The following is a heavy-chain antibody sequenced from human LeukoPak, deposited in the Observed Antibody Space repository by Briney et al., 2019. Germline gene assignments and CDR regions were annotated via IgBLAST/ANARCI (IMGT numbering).Heavy chain of an antibody. Sequence: ASVKVSCKASGYTFTSYDINWVRQATGQGLEWMGWMNPNSGNTGYAQKFQGRVTITADESTSTAYMELSSLRSEDTAVYYCAREQDYDSSGYYSNYYYYYGMDVWGQGTTVTVSS. CDR3: AREQDYDSSGYYSNYYYYYGMDV. CDR2: MNPNSGNT. V-gene: IGHV1-8*01. D-gene: IGHD3-22*01. CDR1: GYTFTSYD. J-gene: IGHJ6*02.